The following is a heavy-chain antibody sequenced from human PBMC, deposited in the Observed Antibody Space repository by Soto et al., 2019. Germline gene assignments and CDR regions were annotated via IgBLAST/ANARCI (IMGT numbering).Heavy chain of an antibody. D-gene: IGHD3-10*01. CDR3: ARATGADKEDY. Sequence: GGSLRLSCAASGFTFGSYWMHWVRQAPGKGLVWVSRINSDGSSTSYADSVKGRFTISRDNAKNSLYLQMNSLRAEDTAVYYCARATGADKEDYWGQGTLVTAPQ. CDR1: GFTFGSYW. CDR2: INSDGSST. J-gene: IGHJ4*02. V-gene: IGHV3-74*01.